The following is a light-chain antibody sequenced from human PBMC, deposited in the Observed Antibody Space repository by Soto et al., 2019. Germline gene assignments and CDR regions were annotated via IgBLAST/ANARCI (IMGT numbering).Light chain of an antibody. CDR3: QQYGNSPLT. J-gene: IGKJ4*01. CDR2: GAS. V-gene: IGKV3-20*01. Sequence: ETLLTQSPGTLSLSPGERATLSCRASKSVSARYLAWYQQKPDQPPRLLVYGASTRATGTPDRFSGSGSGTDFTLTISRLDPEDVGMFYCQQYGNSPLTFGGGTQVEIK. CDR1: KSVSARY.